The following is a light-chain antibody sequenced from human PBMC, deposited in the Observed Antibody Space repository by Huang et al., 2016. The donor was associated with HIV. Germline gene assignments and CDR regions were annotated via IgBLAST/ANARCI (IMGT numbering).Light chain of an antibody. J-gene: IGKJ1*01. CDR3: LQHSSYPGT. CDR2: GAS. CDR1: QGIANY. Sequence: DIQMTQSPSAMSASVGDRVTITCRAIQGIANYLAWFQQKPGKVPKRLIYGASSLQSGVPSRFSGSGSGTEFTLTTSSLQPEDFATYYCLQHSSYPGTFGQGTKVEIK. V-gene: IGKV1-17*03.